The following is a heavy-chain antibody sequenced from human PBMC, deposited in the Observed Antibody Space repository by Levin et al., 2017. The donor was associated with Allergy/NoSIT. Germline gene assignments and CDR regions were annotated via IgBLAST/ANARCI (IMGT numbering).Heavy chain of an antibody. CDR1: GFTFSTFW. CDR3: ARDHDGEDEYFDF. Sequence: HPGGSLRLSCAASGFTFSTFWMSWVRQAPGKGLEWVANIKQDGSDKYYVDSVEGRFTVSRDNAKNSLYLQMNSLRVEDTAVYYCARDHDGEDEYFDFWGQGTLVTVSS. J-gene: IGHJ4*02. CDR2: IKQDGSDK. D-gene: IGHD3-10*01. V-gene: IGHV3-7*01.